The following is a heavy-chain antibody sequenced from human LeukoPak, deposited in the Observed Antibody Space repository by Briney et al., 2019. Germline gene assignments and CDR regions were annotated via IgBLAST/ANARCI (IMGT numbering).Heavy chain of an antibody. CDR1: GFTFNTYA. CDR2: VTGRGAYT. Sequence: GGSLRLSCAASGFTFNTYAMSWVRQAPGKGLEWVSTVTGRGAYTYNADSVEGRFTISRDNSKNTLYLQMNSLRAEDTAVYYCAKGVGNYYYAMDVWGQGTTVTVSS. D-gene: IGHD1-1*01. V-gene: IGHV3-23*01. CDR3: AKGVGNYYYAMDV. J-gene: IGHJ6*02.